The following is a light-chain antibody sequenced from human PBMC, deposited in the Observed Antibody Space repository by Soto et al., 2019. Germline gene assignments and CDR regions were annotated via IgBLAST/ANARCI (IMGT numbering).Light chain of an antibody. V-gene: IGLV4-69*01. CDR1: SGRSSYA. J-gene: IGLJ3*02. Sequence: QPVLTQSPSASASLGASVKLTCTLSSGRSSYAIAWHQQQPEKGPRYLMKLNSDGSHSKGDVIPDRFSGSSSGAERYLTISSLQSEDEADYYCQTWGTGIQVFGGGTKLTVL. CDR3: QTWGTGIQV. CDR2: LNSDGSH.